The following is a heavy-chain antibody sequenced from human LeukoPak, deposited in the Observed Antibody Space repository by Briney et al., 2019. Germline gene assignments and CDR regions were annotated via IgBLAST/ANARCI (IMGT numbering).Heavy chain of an antibody. Sequence: GGSLRLSCIASGFTFGDYAMRWFRQAPGKGLEWVGFIRSKAYGGTTEYAASVKGRFTISRDDSKSIAYLQMNSLKTEDTAVYYGTRRATIDYWGQGTLVTVSS. D-gene: IGHD1-14*01. V-gene: IGHV3-49*03. CDR2: IRSKAYGGTT. J-gene: IGHJ4*02. CDR1: GFTFGDYA. CDR3: TRRATIDY.